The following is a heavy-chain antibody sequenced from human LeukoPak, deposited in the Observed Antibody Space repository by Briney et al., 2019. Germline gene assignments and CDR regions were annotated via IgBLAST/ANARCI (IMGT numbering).Heavy chain of an antibody. CDR1: GGTFSSYA. J-gene: IGHJ4*02. V-gene: IGHV1-69*04. CDR3: AARGYSYSDLDY. CDR2: IIPILGIA. Sequence: GASVKVSCKASGGTFSSYAISWVRQAPGQGLEWMGRIIPILGIANYAQKFQGRVTITADKSTSTAYMELSSLRSEDTAVYYCAARGYSYSDLDYWGQGTLVTVSS. D-gene: IGHD5-18*01.